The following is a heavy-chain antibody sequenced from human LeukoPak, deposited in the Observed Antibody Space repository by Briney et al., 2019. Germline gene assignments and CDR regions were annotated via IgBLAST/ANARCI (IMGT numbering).Heavy chain of an antibody. V-gene: IGHV4-31*11. J-gene: IGHJ4*02. CDR1: GGSFSGYY. CDR2: IYYSGST. D-gene: IGHD6-13*01. Sequence: SETLSLTCAVYGGSFSGYYWSWIRQHPGKGLEWIGYIYYSGSTYYNPSLKSRVTISVATSKNQFSLKLSSVTAADTAVYYCARSGAQPVGFDYWGQGTLVTVSS. CDR3: ARSGAQPVGFDY.